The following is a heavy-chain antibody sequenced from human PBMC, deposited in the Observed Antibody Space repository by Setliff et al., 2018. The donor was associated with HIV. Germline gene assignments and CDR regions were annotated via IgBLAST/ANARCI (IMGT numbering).Heavy chain of an antibody. D-gene: IGHD5-12*01. CDR3: AIDVIGGWLRPMPDF. J-gene: IGHJ4*02. CDR2: VSYSGTT. CDR1: DGSISNYY. V-gene: IGHV4-59*01. Sequence: SETLSLTCAVSDGSISNYYWSWIRQPPGKGLEWIGYVSYSGTTNYNPSLKSRVTISVDTSKNQFSLKLNSLTAADTAVYYCAIDVIGGWLRPMPDFWGPGTLVTV.